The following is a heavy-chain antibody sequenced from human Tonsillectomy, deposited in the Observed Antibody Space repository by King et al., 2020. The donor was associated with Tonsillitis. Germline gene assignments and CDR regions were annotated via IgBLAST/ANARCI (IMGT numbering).Heavy chain of an antibody. D-gene: IGHD3-3*01. CDR1: GGSISSGGYY. J-gene: IGHJ4*02. Sequence: QLQESGPGLVKPSQTLSLTCTVSGGSISSGGYYWSWIRQHPGKGLEWIGYIYYSGSTYYNPSLKSRVTISVDTSKNQFSLKLSSVTAADTAVYYCAGGFPYYDFWSGEQEYYFDYWGQGTLVTVSS. CDR2: IYYSGST. CDR3: AGGFPYYDFWSGEQEYYFDY. V-gene: IGHV4-31*03.